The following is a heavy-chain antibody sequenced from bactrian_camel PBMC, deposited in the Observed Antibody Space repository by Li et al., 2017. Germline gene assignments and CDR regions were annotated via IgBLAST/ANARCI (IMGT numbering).Heavy chain of an antibody. CDR1: GFTVSAYA. Sequence: VQLVESGGGLVQPGGSLRISCEASGFTVSAYAMSWVRQAPGKGLEWISVIHRGGTITYYADSVKGRFTISRDDAKNALYLQLNSLKTEDTAMYYCAAGSSDYNEYDGNCFVPTAKFGYWGQGTQVTVS. J-gene: IGHJ4*01. D-gene: IGHD4*01. CDR2: IHRGGTIT. V-gene: IGHV3S31*01. CDR3: AAGSSDYNEYDGNCFVPTAKFGY.